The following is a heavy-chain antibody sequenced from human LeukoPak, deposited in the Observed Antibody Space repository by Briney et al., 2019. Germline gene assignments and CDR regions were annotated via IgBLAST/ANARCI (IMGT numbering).Heavy chain of an antibody. CDR1: GGSITGYY. CDR2: VYSSGVG. Sequence: SETLSLTCTVSGGSITGYYWNWIRQPAGQGLEWLGRVYSSGVGNYNPSLTSRVTMSVDTSKNQFSLKLTSLTAADAAVYYCAREEFLHEIDSSGYFVYWGQGTLVTISS. CDR3: AREEFLHEIDSSGYFVY. J-gene: IGHJ4*02. V-gene: IGHV4-4*07. D-gene: IGHD3-22*01.